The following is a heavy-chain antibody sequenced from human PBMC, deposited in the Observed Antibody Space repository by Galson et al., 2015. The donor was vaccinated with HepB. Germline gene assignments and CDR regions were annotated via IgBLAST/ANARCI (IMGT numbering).Heavy chain of an antibody. CDR3: ARDSGSLFDY. CDR1: GFIFSNYG. Sequence: SLRLSCAASGFIFSNYGMYWVRQAPGKGLEWVAVISYDGSNKYYADSVKGRFTISRDNAKNSPYLQMNSLRAEDTAVYYCARDSGSLFDYWGQGTLVTVSS. D-gene: IGHD1-26*01. V-gene: IGHV3-30*03. J-gene: IGHJ4*02. CDR2: ISYDGSNK.